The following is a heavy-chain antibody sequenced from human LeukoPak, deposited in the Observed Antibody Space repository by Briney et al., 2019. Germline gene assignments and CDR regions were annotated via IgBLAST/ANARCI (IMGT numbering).Heavy chain of an antibody. V-gene: IGHV1-24*01. CDR2: FNPEDGKT. J-gene: IGHJ3*02. CDR1: GYTLTEIS. Sequence: ASVKVSCKVSGYTLTEISMHWVRQPPVNGLEWMGGFNPEDGKTVYAQKFQGRVTMTEDTSTDTAYMELSSLRSEDTAVYYCARGDSLTFLDAFDMWGQGTMVTVSS. CDR3: ARGDSLTFLDAFDM. D-gene: IGHD6-13*01.